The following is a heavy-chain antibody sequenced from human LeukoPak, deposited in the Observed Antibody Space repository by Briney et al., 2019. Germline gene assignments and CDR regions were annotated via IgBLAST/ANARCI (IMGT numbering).Heavy chain of an antibody. J-gene: IGHJ6*02. CDR3: AKDLRYCSGGSCLAVNYYYYGMDV. D-gene: IGHD2-15*01. CDR2: ISGSGGST. Sequence: GGSLRLSCAASGFTFSSYAMSWVRQAPGKGLEWVSAISGSGGSTYYADSVKGRFTISRDNSKNTLYLQMNSLRAEDTAVYYCAKDLRYCSGGSCLAVNYYYYGMDVWGQGTTVTVSS. V-gene: IGHV3-23*01. CDR1: GFTFSSYA.